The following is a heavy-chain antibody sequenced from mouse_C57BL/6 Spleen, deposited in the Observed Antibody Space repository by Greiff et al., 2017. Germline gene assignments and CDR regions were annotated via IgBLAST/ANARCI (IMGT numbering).Heavy chain of an antibody. Sequence: EVQLVESGGGLVKPGGSLKLSCAASGFTFSSYAMSWVRQTPEKRLEWVATISDGGSYTSYPDNVKGRFTISRDNAKDHLYLQMSHLKSEDTAMCYCARDQEGGDYFDYWGQGTTLTVSS. CDR2: ISDGGSYT. V-gene: IGHV5-4*01. CDR1: GFTFSSYA. D-gene: IGHD3-2*02. J-gene: IGHJ2*01. CDR3: ARDQEGGDYFDY.